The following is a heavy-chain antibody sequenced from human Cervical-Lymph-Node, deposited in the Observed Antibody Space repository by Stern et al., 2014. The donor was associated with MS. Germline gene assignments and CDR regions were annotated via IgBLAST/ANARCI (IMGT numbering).Heavy chain of an antibody. CDR2: IYYSGST. D-gene: IGHD1-1*01. CDR1: GGSISSYY. Sequence: MQLVESGPGLVKPSETLSLTCTVSGGSISSYYWSWIRQPPGKGLEWIGYIYYSGSTNYNPSLKSRVTISVDTSKNQFSLKLSSVTAADTAVYYCARSPGGAGIDYWGQGTLVTVSS. CDR3: ARSPGGAGIDY. V-gene: IGHV4-59*01. J-gene: IGHJ4*02.